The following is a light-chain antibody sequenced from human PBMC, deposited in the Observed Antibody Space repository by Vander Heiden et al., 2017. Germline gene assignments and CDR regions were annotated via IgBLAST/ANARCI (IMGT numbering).Light chain of an antibody. V-gene: IGKV1-13*02. J-gene: IGKJ4*01. CDR2: DAS. CDR3: QQFNSYPLT. CDR1: QGISSA. Sequence: ALQLTQSPSSLSASVGDRVTITCRASQGISSALAWYQQKPWKAPKLLIYDASSLESGVPSRFSGSGSGTDFTLTISSLQPEDFATYYCQQFNSYPLTFGGGTKVEIK.